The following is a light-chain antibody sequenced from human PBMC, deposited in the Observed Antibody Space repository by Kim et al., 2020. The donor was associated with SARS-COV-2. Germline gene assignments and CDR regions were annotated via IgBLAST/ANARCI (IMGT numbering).Light chain of an antibody. Sequence: YPGERATHSCRASQSVSSSCLAWYQQKPGQAPRLLIYGASSRATGIPDRFSGSGSGTDFTLTISRLEPEDFAVYYCQQYGSSSWTFGQGTKVDIK. CDR3: QQYGSSSWT. V-gene: IGKV3-20*01. J-gene: IGKJ1*01. CDR1: QSVSSSC. CDR2: GAS.